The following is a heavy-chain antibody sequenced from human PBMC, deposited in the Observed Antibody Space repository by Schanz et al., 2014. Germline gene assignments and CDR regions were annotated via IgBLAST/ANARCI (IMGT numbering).Heavy chain of an antibody. CDR1: GYTFTSYG. CDR2: ISAYNGNT. Sequence: QVQLVQSGAEVKKPGASVKVSCKASGYTFTSYGINWVRQAPGQGLEWMGWISAYNGNTNYAPKVQGRVTVTTDTSTSTVYMDVSSLRSEDTAVYYCASSGAGYSSSWDFDYWGQGTLVTVSS. V-gene: IGHV1-18*01. D-gene: IGHD6-13*01. CDR3: ASSGAGYSSSWDFDY. J-gene: IGHJ4*02.